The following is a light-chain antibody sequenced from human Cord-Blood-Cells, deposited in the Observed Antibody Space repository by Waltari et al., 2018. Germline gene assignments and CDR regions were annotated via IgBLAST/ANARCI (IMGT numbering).Light chain of an antibody. CDR1: QSVSSY. Sequence: EIVLTQSPATLSLSPGERATLSCRASQSVSSYLAWYQQKPGQAPRLLIYDASNRATGIPARLSGSGSGTDFTLTISSLEPEDFAVYYCQQRSNWPRRTFGPGTKVDIK. V-gene: IGKV3-11*01. CDR2: DAS. J-gene: IGKJ3*01. CDR3: QQRSNWPRRT.